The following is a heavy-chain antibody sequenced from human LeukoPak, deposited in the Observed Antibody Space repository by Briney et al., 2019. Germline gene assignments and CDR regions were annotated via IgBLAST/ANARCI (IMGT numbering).Heavy chain of an antibody. Sequence: ASVKVSCKASGYTFTGYYMHWVRQAPGQGLEWMGRINPNSGGTNYAQKFQGRVTMTRDTSISTAYMELSRLRSDDTAVYYCARDRYSSSWNVGLNYYYGMDVWGQGATVTVSS. CDR3: ARDRYSSSWNVGLNYYYGMDV. J-gene: IGHJ6*01. D-gene: IGHD6-13*01. CDR2: INPNSGGT. CDR1: GYTFTGYY. V-gene: IGHV1-2*06.